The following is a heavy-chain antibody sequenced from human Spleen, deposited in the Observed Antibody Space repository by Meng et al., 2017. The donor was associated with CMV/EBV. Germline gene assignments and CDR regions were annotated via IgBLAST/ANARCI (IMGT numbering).Heavy chain of an antibody. V-gene: IGHV4-34*01. J-gene: IGHJ4*02. CDR2: INHSGNT. D-gene: IGHD2-2*01. Sequence: LPCAVYGACFGRYYWSWIRQPPGKGLEWIGEINHSGNTNYNPSLKSRVTISADTSKNQFSLKLSSVTAADTAVYYCARRVVPAAIGFWGQGTLVTVSS. CDR1: GACFGRYY. CDR3: ARRVVPAAIGF.